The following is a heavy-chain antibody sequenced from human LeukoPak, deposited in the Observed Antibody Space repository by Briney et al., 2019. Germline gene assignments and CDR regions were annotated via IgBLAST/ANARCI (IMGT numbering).Heavy chain of an antibody. D-gene: IGHD5-18*01. CDR1: GFTFSSYW. Sequence: TGGSLRLSCAASGFTFSSYWMHWVRQAPGKGLVWVSRIKNDGSSTTYADSVKGRFTISRDNAKNTLYLQMNSLRAEDTAVYYCARGRYSSGYVADSWGQGTLVTVSS. CDR2: IKNDGSST. J-gene: IGHJ5*01. CDR3: ARGRYSSGYVADS. V-gene: IGHV3-74*01.